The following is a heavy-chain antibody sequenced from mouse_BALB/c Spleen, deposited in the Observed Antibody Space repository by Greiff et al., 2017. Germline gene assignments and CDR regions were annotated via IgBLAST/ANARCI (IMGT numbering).Heavy chain of an antibody. CDR3: ARGEDGNYEGYAMDY. CDR2: ISSGGST. J-gene: IGHJ4*01. CDR1: GFTFSSYA. Sequence: DVHLVESGGGLVKPGGSLKLSCAASGFTFSSYAMSWVRQTPEKRLEWVASISSGGSTYYPDSVKGRFTISRDNARNILYLQMSSLRSEDTAMYYCARGEDGNYEGYAMDYWGQGTSVTVSS. V-gene: IGHV5-6-5*01. D-gene: IGHD2-1*01.